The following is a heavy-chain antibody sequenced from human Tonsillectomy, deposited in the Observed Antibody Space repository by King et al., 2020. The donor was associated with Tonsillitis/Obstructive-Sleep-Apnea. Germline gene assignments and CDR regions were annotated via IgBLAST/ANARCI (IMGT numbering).Heavy chain of an antibody. Sequence: VQLVESGGGLVQPGGSLRLSCAASGFTFSSYWMYWVRQAPGKGRVWVSRINGDGGSTTYADSVKGRFTISRENAKNTLYLQMNSLRAEDTAVYYCARSVYSGYDLGYWGQGTLVTVSS. CDR3: ARSVYSGYDLGY. J-gene: IGHJ4*02. V-gene: IGHV3-74*01. CDR1: GFTFSSYW. CDR2: INGDGGST. D-gene: IGHD5-12*01.